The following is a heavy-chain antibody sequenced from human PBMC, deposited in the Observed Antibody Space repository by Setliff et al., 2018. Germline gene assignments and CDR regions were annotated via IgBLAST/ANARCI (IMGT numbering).Heavy chain of an antibody. Sequence: ETLSLTCAVSGFSISSGYYWGWIRQPPGKGLEWIVNIHHSGKAYYNPSLKSRVTMSVDTTKNQFSLKLTSVTAADTAVYYCARNPASLQYSFDHWGRGTLVTVSS. CDR2: IHHSGKA. CDR1: GFSISSGYY. CDR3: ARNPASLQYSFDH. V-gene: IGHV4-38-2*01. J-gene: IGHJ2*01. D-gene: IGHD1-1*01.